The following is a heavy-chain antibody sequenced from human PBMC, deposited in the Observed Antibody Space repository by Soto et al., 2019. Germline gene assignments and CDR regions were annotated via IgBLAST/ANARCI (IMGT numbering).Heavy chain of an antibody. V-gene: IGHV1-69*13. Sequence: SVKVSCKSSGGTFSSYAISWVRQAPGQGLEWMGGIIPIFGTANYAQKFQGRVTITADESTSTAYMELSSLRSEDTAVYYCARGGCSSTSCYLDYWGQGTLVTVSS. J-gene: IGHJ4*02. CDR2: IIPIFGTA. CDR3: ARGGCSSTSCYLDY. CDR1: GGTFSSYA. D-gene: IGHD2-2*01.